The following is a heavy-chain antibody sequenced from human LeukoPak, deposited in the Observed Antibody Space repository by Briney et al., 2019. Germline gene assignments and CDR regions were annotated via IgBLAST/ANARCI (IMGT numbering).Heavy chain of an antibody. D-gene: IGHD2-15*01. CDR2: IKEDGSEK. CDR3: ARRTQYLAFDY. V-gene: IGHV3-7*03. J-gene: IGHJ4*02. CDR1: GFTFSSSW. Sequence: GSLRLSCTASGFTFSSSWMSWVRQAPGKGLEWVANIKEDGSEKYYVDSVKGRFTISRDNAKNSLYLQMSSLRADDTGIYYCARRTQYLAFDYWGQGTLVTVSS.